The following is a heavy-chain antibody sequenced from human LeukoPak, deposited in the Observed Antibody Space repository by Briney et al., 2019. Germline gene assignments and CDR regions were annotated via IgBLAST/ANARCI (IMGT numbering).Heavy chain of an antibody. D-gene: IGHD2-2*01. V-gene: IGHV4-30-4*01. Sequence: SETLSLTCTVSGGSISSGDYYWSWIRQPPGKGLERIGYIYYSGSTYYNPSLKSRVTISVDTSKNQFSLKLSSVTAADTAVYYCARVVVVPAVVDYWGQGTLVTAPS. CDR3: ARVVVVPAVVDY. CDR1: GGSISSGDYY. J-gene: IGHJ4*02. CDR2: IYYSGST.